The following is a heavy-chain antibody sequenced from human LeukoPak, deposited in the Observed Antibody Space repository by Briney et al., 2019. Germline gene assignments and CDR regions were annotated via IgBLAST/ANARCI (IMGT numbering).Heavy chain of an antibody. Sequence: SETLSLTCTVSGGSISSSSYYWGWIRQPPGKGLEWIGSIYYSGSTYYNPSLKSRVTISVYTYKKQFSLKLSSVTAADTAVYYCARHLYSGYSDDDAFDIWGQGTMVTVSS. CDR3: ARHLYSGYSDDDAFDI. CDR2: IYYSGST. CDR1: GGSISSSSYY. V-gene: IGHV4-39*01. D-gene: IGHD5-12*01. J-gene: IGHJ3*02.